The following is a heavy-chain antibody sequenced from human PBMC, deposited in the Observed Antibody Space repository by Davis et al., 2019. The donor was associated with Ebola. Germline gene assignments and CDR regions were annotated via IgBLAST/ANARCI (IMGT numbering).Heavy chain of an antibody. J-gene: IGHJ4*02. CDR2: IIPIFGTA. Sequence: AASVKVSCKASGGTFSSYAISWVRQAPGQGLEWMGGIIPIFGTANYAQKFQGRVTITADESTSTAYMELSSLRSEDTAVYYCARGRPWFCSGGSCYSYFDYWGQGTLVTVSS. D-gene: IGHD2-15*01. V-gene: IGHV1-69*13. CDR3: ARGRPWFCSGGSCYSYFDY. CDR1: GGTFSSYA.